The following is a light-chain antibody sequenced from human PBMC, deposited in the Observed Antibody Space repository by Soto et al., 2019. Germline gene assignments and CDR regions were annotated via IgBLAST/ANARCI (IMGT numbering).Light chain of an antibody. J-gene: IGKJ1*01. CDR3: QQYGRSPPLT. CDR2: GAS. V-gene: IGKV3-20*01. Sequence: EIVLTQSPGTLSLSPGERATLSCRASQSVSSSLLAWYQQRPGQAPRLLIYGASSRATGIPDRFSGSGSGTDFSLTISRLEPEDFAVYYCQQYGRSPPLTFGQGTKVDIK. CDR1: QSVSSSL.